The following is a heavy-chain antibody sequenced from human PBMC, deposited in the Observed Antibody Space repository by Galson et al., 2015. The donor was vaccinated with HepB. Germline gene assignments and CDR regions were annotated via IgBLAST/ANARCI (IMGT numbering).Heavy chain of an antibody. D-gene: IGHD1-14*01. CDR1: GFTFSGYT. CDR2: ISESGDTT. J-gene: IGHJ4*02. Sequence: SLRLSCAASGFTFSGYTMSWVRQAPGEGLEWVSGISESGDTTSYADSVKGRFTISRDNSKDALDLQMNSLRAEDTAVYYCAKLILNFYPNRQDFWGQGTLVIVSS. V-gene: IGHV3-23*01. CDR3: AKLILNFYPNRQDF.